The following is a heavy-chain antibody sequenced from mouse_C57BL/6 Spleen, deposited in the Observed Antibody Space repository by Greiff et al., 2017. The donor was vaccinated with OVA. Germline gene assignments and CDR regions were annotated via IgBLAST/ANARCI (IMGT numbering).Heavy chain of an antibody. CDR2: IYPRSGNT. CDR1: GYTFTSYG. D-gene: IGHD1-1*01. V-gene: IGHV1-81*01. Sequence: QVQLQQSGAELARPGASVKLSCKASGYTFTSYGISWVKQRTGQGLEWIGEIYPRSGNTYYNEKFKGKATLTADKSSSTAYMELRSLTSEDSAVYFCAREGGGEPYGYYFDYWGQGTTLTVSS. CDR3: AREGGGEPYGYYFDY. J-gene: IGHJ2*01.